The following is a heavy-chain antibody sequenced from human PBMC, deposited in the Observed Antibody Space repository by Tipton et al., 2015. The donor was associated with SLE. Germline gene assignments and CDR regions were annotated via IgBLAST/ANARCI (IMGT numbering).Heavy chain of an antibody. J-gene: IGHJ4*02. V-gene: IGHV4-4*07. CDR1: GDSLNNYF. D-gene: IGHD5-24*01. Sequence: GLVKPSETLSLTCTVSGDSLNNYFCSWIRQPAGKGLEWIGHIYSTGSSDYNPSLKSRVSISVDTSRSQFSLKLSSVTAADTAVYYCAREGVEIVANWGKGTLVSVSS. CDR3: AREGVEIVAN. CDR2: IYSTGSS.